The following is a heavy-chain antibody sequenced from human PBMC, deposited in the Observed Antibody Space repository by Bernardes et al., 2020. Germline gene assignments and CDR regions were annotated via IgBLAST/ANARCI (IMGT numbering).Heavy chain of an antibody. Sequence: GGSQRLSCAASGFTFSSSAMGWVRQAPGKGLEWVSTISGGATGTYYADSVKGRFTISRDNSKNTLYLQMNSLRAEDTAIYYCAKGYSSSWNYFEYWGQGTLVTVSS. CDR3: AKGYSSSWNYFEY. CDR1: GFTFSSSA. J-gene: IGHJ4*02. CDR2: ISGGATGT. D-gene: IGHD6-13*01. V-gene: IGHV3-23*01.